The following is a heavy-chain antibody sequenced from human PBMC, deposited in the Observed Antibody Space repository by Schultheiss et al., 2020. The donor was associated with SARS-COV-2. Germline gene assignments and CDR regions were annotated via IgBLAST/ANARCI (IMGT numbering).Heavy chain of an antibody. V-gene: IGHV4-59*01. J-gene: IGHJ4*02. D-gene: IGHD3-3*01. CDR3: ARVEWPTYYFDY. CDR1: GGSISSYY. Sequence: SQTLSLTCTVSGGSISSYYWSWIRQPPGKGLEWIGYIYYSGSTNYNPSLKSRVTISVDTSKNQFSLKLSSVTAADTAVYYCARVEWPTYYFDYWGQGTLVTVSS. CDR2: IYYSGST.